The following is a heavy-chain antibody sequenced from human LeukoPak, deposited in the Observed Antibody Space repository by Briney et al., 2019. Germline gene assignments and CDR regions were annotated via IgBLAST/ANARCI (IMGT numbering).Heavy chain of an antibody. CDR3: ARVSRDGYNWAAIDY. J-gene: IGHJ4*02. CDR2: MTPNSGST. D-gene: IGHD5-24*01. CDR1: GYTFTSYD. Sequence: ASVKVSCKASGYTFTSYDITWVRQATGQGLEWMGWMTPNSGSTSYAQKFQGRVTMTRDTSTSTVYMELSSLRSEDTAVYYCARVSRDGYNWAAIDYWGQGTLVTVSS. V-gene: IGHV1-8*01.